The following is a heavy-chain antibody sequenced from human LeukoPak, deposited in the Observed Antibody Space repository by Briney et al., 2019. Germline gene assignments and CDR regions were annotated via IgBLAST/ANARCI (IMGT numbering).Heavy chain of an antibody. J-gene: IGHJ4*02. Sequence: PSETLSLTCTVSGGSISSYYWSWIRQPPGKGLEWIGYIYYSGSTNYNPSLKSRVTISVHTSENQFSLKLSSVTAADTAVYYCARVQIGYSYGLFDYWGQGTLVTVSS. D-gene: IGHD5-18*01. CDR2: IYYSGST. V-gene: IGHV4-59*01. CDR1: GGSISSYY. CDR3: ARVQIGYSYGLFDY.